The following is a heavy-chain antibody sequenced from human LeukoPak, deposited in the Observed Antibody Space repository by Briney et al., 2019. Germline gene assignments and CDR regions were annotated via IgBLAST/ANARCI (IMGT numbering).Heavy chain of an antibody. Sequence: ASVKVSCKASGYTFTSYYMHWVRQAPGQGLEWMGIINPSGGSTSYAQKLQGRVTMTTDTSTSIAYMELRSLRSDDTAVYYCARGGGSYAHALAFDYWGQGTLVTVSS. CDR1: GYTFTSYY. CDR3: ARGGGSYAHALAFDY. J-gene: IGHJ4*02. D-gene: IGHD1-26*01. CDR2: INPSGGST. V-gene: IGHV1-46*01.